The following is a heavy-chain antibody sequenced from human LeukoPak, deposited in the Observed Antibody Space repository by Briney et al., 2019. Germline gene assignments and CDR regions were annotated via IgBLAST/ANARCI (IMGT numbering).Heavy chain of an antibody. CDR2: ISAYNDNT. V-gene: IGHV1-18*01. CDR3: ARDDLYVSSGYYPNWFDP. CDR1: GYTFTSYG. J-gene: IGHJ5*02. D-gene: IGHD3-22*01. Sequence: ASVKASCKASGYTFTSYGISWVRQAPGQGLEWMGWISAYNDNTNYAQKLQGRVTMTRDTSISTAYMELSRLRSDDTAVYYCARDDLYVSSGYYPNWFDPWGQGTLVTVSS.